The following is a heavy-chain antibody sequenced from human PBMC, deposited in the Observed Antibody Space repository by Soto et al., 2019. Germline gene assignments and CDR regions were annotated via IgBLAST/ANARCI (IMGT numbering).Heavy chain of an antibody. Sequence: QVQLQESGPGLVKPSETLSLTCSVSGGSISSFYWSWIRQPPGKGLEWIGFIYKSGITNYNPSLKDRVTIAVDMSKDQFSLRLRSVSAAATAVYYCARAPADCGGDCFYFDYWGQGTLVTVSS. CDR3: ARAPADCGGDCFYFDY. J-gene: IGHJ4*02. V-gene: IGHV4-59*01. CDR1: GGSISSFY. CDR2: IYKSGIT. D-gene: IGHD2-21*02.